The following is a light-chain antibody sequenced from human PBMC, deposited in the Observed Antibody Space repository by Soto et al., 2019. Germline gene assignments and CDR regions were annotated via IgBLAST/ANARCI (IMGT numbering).Light chain of an antibody. CDR3: QSYDSSLTAVV. J-gene: IGLJ2*01. V-gene: IGLV1-40*01. CDR2: GNN. Sequence: QPVLTQPPSVSGAPGQGVTISCTGSSSNIGADFGVHWYQHLPGTAPKLLIYGNNNRPSGVPDRFSGSKSGSSASLAITGLQAEDEADYYCQSYDSSLTAVVFGGGTKLTVL. CDR1: SSNIGADFG.